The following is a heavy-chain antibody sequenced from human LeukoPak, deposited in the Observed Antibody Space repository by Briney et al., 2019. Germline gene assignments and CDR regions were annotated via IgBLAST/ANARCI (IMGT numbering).Heavy chain of an antibody. V-gene: IGHV4-39*01. CDR3: ARDYYDSSGYYYVS. Sequence: PGGSLRLSCATSGFSFSSYAMSWVRQAPGKGLEWIGSIYYSGSTYYNPSLKSRVTISVDTSKNQFSLKLSSVTAADTAVYYCARDYYDSSGYYYVSWGQGTLVTVSS. D-gene: IGHD3-22*01. CDR1: GFSFSSYA. J-gene: IGHJ5*02. CDR2: IYYSGST.